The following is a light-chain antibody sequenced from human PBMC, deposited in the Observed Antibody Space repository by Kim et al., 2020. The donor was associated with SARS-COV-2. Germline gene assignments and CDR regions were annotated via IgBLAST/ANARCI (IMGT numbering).Light chain of an antibody. Sequence: VPISCSGSSANIGRHTVNWYRQFPGTAPKLLIYSNDLRPSGVPDRFSGSKSGTSASLAISGLQSEDEADYYCAAWDASLNGPNYVFGSGTKVTVL. CDR3: AAWDASLNGPNYV. J-gene: IGLJ1*01. V-gene: IGLV1-44*01. CDR1: SANIGRHT. CDR2: SND.